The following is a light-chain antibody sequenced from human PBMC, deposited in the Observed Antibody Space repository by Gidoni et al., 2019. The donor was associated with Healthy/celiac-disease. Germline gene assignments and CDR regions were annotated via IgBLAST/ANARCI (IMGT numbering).Light chain of an antibody. CDR2: GNI. Sequence: SVLTPPPSVSGAPGQRVTISCTGSSSNIGAGYDVHWYQQLPGTAPKLLIYGNINRPSGVPDRFSGSKSGTSASLAITGLQAEDEADYYCQSYDSSLSGVVFGGGTKLTVL. CDR1: SSNIGAGYD. J-gene: IGLJ2*01. V-gene: IGLV1-40*01. CDR3: QSYDSSLSGVV.